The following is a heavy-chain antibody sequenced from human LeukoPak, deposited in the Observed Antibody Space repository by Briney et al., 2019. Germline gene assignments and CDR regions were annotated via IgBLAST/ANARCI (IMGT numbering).Heavy chain of an antibody. J-gene: IGHJ3*01. CDR2: IYYSGST. CDR1: GVSISSYY. D-gene: IGHD6-13*01. CDR3: ARHDGSSWYYAFDV. Sequence: PETLSLTCAVSGVSISSYYWSWIRQPPGKGLEWIGYIYYSGSTNYNPSLKSRVTISLDTSKNQFSLKLSSVTAADTAVYYCARHDGSSWYYAFDVWGQGTMVTVSS. V-gene: IGHV4-59*08.